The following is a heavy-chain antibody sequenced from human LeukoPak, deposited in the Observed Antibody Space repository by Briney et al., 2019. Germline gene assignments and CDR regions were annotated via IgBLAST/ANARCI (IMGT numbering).Heavy chain of an antibody. Sequence: SVKVSCKASRGTFSSYAISWVRQAPGQGLEWMGRIIPIFGTANYAQKFQGRVTITTDESTSTAYMELSSLRSEDTAVYYCARVRLNYYDSSGYFGYWGQGTLVTVSS. CDR2: IIPIFGTA. CDR3: ARVRLNYYDSSGYFGY. CDR1: RGTFSSYA. J-gene: IGHJ4*02. V-gene: IGHV1-69*05. D-gene: IGHD3-22*01.